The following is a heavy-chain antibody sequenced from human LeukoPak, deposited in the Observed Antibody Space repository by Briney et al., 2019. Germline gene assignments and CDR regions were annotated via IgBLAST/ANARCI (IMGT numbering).Heavy chain of an antibody. J-gene: IGHJ4*02. Sequence: GGSLRLSCAASEFTFSSYWMSWVRQAPGKGLEWVANIKQDGGQIYYLDSVKGRFTVSRDNAKNSLYLQMNSLRAEDTAVYYCARLGARQMLEYWGQGTLVTVSS. D-gene: IGHD4-17*01. CDR1: EFTFSSYW. CDR2: IKQDGGQI. CDR3: ARLGARQMLEY. V-gene: IGHV3-7*01.